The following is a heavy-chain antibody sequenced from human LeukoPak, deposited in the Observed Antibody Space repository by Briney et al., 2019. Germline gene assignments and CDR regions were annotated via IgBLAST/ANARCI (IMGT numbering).Heavy chain of an antibody. Sequence: SETLSLTCTVSGGSISSSSYYWGWIRQPPGKGLEWIGSIYYSGSTYYNPSLKSRVTISVDTSNNQFSLKLSSVTAADTAVYYWARSIGYCSGGSCFLGWFDPWGQGTLVTVSS. D-gene: IGHD2-15*01. CDR3: ARSIGYCSGGSCFLGWFDP. V-gene: IGHV4-39*01. CDR2: IYYSGST. CDR1: GGSISSSSYY. J-gene: IGHJ5*02.